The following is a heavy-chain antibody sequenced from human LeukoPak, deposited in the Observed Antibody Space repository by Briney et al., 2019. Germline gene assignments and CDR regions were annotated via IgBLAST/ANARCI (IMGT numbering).Heavy chain of an antibody. V-gene: IGHV4-59*08. CDR2: IYYSGST. J-gene: IGHJ4*02. Sequence: SETLSLTCTVSGGSINSYYWSWIRQPPGKGLEWIGYIYYSGSTNSNPSLKSRVTILVDTSKNQLSLKLSSVTAADTAVYYCASQVYRSGSYYFDYWGQGTLVTVSS. D-gene: IGHD3-10*01. CDR1: GGSINSYY. CDR3: ASQVYRSGSYYFDY.